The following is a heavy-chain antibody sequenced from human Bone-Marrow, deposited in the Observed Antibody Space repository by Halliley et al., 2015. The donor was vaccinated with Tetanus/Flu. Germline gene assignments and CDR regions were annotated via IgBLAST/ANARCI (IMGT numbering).Heavy chain of an antibody. Sequence: TLSLTCAVYGGSFSGYYWSWIRQPPGKGLEWIGEVNHSGSTNYNPSLKSRVTISVDTSKNQFSLKLRSVTAADTAVYYCARGAGGLFIFVAPFDYGGQGALVSVSS. CDR2: VNHSGST. D-gene: IGHD3-3*01. V-gene: IGHV4-34*01. CDR3: ARGAGGLFIFVAPFDY. J-gene: IGHJ4*02. CDR1: GGSFSGYY.